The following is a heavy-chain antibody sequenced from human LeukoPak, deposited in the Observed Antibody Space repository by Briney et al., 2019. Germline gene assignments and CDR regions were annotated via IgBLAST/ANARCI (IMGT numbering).Heavy chain of an antibody. D-gene: IGHD5-18*01. Sequence: SEALSLTCTVSGGSMSSYYWSWIRQPAGKGLEWIGRIYTSGSTNYNPSLKSRVTMPVDTSKNQFSLKLRSVTAADTAVYYCARGRGYGLYYYYYGMDVWGQGTTVTVSS. CDR1: GGSMSSYY. CDR2: IYTSGST. CDR3: ARGRGYGLYYYYYGMDV. V-gene: IGHV4-4*07. J-gene: IGHJ6*02.